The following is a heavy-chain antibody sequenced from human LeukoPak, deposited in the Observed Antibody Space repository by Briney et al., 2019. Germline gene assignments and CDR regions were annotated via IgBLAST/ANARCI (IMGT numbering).Heavy chain of an antibody. V-gene: IGHV4-59*12. Sequence: PSETLSLTCTVSGGSISSYYWSWIRQPPGKGLEWIGYIYYSGSTNYNPSLKSRVTISVDTSKNQSSLKLSSVTAADTAVYYCARGPHCSSTSCPVWFDPWGQGTLVTVSS. D-gene: IGHD2-2*01. CDR1: GGSISSYY. CDR2: IYYSGST. CDR3: ARGPHCSSTSCPVWFDP. J-gene: IGHJ5*02.